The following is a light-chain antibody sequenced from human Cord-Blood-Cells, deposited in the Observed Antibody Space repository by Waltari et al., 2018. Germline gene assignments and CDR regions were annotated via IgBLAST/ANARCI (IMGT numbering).Light chain of an antibody. CDR1: QDISNY. CDR3: QQYDNLPLT. J-gene: IGKJ4*01. Sequence: DIQMNQSPSSLSASVGDRVTITCRESQDISNYLNWYQQKPGKAPKLLIYDASNLETGVPSRFSGSGSGTDFTFTISSLQPEDIATYYCQQYDNLPLTFGGGTKVEIK. V-gene: IGKV1-33*01. CDR2: DAS.